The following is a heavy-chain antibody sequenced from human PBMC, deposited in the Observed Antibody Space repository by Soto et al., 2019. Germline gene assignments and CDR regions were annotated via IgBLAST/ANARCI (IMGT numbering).Heavy chain of an antibody. CDR1: GGSISPFY. D-gene: IGHD2-15*01. CDR3: ARVGGVAARTFDY. J-gene: IGHJ4*02. V-gene: IGHV4-59*01. CDR2: LYYSGNT. Sequence: PSETLALTCTVSGGSISPFYWSWVRQPPGKGLEWIGYLYYSGNTNYNPSLKSRVTISVDASKNQVSLRLTSVTDADTAVYYCARVGGVAARTFDYWGQGTVVTVSS.